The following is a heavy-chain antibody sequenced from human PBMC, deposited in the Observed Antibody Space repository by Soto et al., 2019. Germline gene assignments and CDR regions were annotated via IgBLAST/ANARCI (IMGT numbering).Heavy chain of an antibody. CDR1: GFSFSRYW. CDR3: ARSSGWTGDY. J-gene: IGHJ4*02. CDR2: IKQDGSEI. D-gene: IGHD3-10*01. V-gene: IGHV3-7*04. Sequence: EVQLVESGGGLVRPGGSLRLTCVGSGFSFSRYWMNWVRQIPGKGLEWMANIKQDGSEINYVDSVKGRFTISRDNAKYSVFLQMNSLRVEDTGVYYCARSSGWTGDYWGQGILVTVSS.